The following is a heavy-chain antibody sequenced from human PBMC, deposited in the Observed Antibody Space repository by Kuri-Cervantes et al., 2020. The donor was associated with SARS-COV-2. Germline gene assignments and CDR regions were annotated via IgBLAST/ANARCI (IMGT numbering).Heavy chain of an antibody. V-gene: IGHV1-24*01. D-gene: IGHD3-10*01. CDR2: FDPEDGET. Sequence: ASVKVSCKVSGYTLTELSMHWVRQAPGKGLEWMGGFDPEDGETIYAQKFQGRVTTTEDTSTDTAYMELSSLRSEDTAVYYCATAPGLPSGSISWFDPWGQGTLVTVSS. CDR3: ATAPGLPSGSISWFDP. CDR1: GYTLTELS. J-gene: IGHJ5*02.